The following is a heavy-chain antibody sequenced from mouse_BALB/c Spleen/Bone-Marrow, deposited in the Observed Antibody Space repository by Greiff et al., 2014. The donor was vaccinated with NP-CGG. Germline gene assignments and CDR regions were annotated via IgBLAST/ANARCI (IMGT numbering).Heavy chain of an antibody. J-gene: IGHJ2*01. Sequence: EVKLMESGGGLVKPGGSLKLSCAASGFTFSDYYMYWVRQTPEKRLEWVATISDGGSYTYYPDSVKGRSTISRDNAKNNPYLQMSSLKSEDTAMYYCARVSYDYFDYWGQGTTLSVSS. CDR1: GFTFSDYY. V-gene: IGHV5-4*02. D-gene: IGHD2-4*01. CDR3: ARVSYDYFDY. CDR2: ISDGGSYT.